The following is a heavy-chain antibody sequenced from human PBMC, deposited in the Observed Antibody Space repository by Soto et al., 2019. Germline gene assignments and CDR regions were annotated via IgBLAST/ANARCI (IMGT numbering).Heavy chain of an antibody. CDR2: ISYDGSNK. D-gene: IGHD1-26*01. CDR3: AKDHDSGSYLDYFDY. V-gene: IGHV3-30*18. J-gene: IGHJ4*02. CDR1: GFTFSSYG. Sequence: PVGSLRLSCAASGFTFSSYGMHWVRQAPGKGLEWVAVISYDGSNKYYADSVKGRFTISRDNSKNTLYLQMNSLRAEDTAVYYCAKDHDSGSYLDYFDYWGQGTLVTVSS.